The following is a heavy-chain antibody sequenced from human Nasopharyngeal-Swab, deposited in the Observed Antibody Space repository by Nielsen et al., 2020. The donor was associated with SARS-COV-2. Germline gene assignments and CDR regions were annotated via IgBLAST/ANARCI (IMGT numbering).Heavy chain of an antibody. Sequence: WVRQAPGQGLEWMGIIYPTGGSTTSTQKFQGRVIMTRDTSTSTLYMELRGLRSEDTAVYFCARDAGGFYTKDQPYFDYWGQGSLVTVSS. CDR3: ARDAGGFYTKDQPYFDY. V-gene: IGHV1-46*01. J-gene: IGHJ4*02. CDR2: IYPTGGST. D-gene: IGHD3-10*01.